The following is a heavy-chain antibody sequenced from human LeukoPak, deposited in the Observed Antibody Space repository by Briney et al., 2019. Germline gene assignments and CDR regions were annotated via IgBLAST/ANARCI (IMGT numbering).Heavy chain of an antibody. V-gene: IGHV4-61*02. CDR2: IYTSGST. CDR3: AREDGDLDY. CDR1: GGSISSGSYY. J-gene: IGHJ4*02. Sequence: SETLSLTCTVSGGSISSGSYYWSWIRQPAGKGLEWIGRIYTSGSTNYNPSLKSRVTISVDTSKNQFSLKLSSVTAADTAVYYCAREDGDLDYWGQGTLGTVSS. D-gene: IGHD4-17*01.